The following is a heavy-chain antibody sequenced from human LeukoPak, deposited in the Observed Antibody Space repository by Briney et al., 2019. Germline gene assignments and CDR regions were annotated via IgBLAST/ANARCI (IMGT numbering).Heavy chain of an antibody. CDR3: ARSDTVVSETHDY. D-gene: IGHD4-23*01. Sequence: GSLRLSCAASGFTFSSYAMHWVRQAPGKGLEWVAVISYDGSNKYYADSVKGRFTISRDNSKNTLYLQMNSLRAEDTAVYYCARSDTVVSETHDYWGQGTLVTVSS. CDR2: ISYDGSNK. CDR1: GFTFSSYA. V-gene: IGHV3-30-3*01. J-gene: IGHJ4*02.